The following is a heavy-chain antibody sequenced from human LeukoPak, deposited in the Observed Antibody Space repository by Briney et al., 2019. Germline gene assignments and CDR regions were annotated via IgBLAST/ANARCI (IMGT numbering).Heavy chain of an antibody. Sequence: GGSLRLSCAASGFTFSSYTMNWVRQAPGKGLEWVSRINSDGSSTSYADSVKGRFTISRDNAKNTLYLQMNSLRAEDTAVYYCANENGGPDYWGQGTLVTVSS. D-gene: IGHD1-1*01. CDR1: GFTFSSYT. V-gene: IGHV3-74*01. CDR2: INSDGSST. CDR3: ANENGGPDY. J-gene: IGHJ4*02.